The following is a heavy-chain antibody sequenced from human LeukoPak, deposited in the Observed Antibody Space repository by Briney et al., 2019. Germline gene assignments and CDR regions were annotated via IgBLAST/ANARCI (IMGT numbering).Heavy chain of an antibody. D-gene: IGHD3-22*01. CDR1: GGSISSSSYY. CDR2: IYYSGST. Sequence: SETLSLTCTVSGGSISSSSYYWGWLRQPPGKGLEWIGSIYYSGSTYYNPSLKSRVTISVDTSKNQFSLKLSSVTAADTAVYYCARQDNSGYLSYFQHWGQGTLVTVSS. J-gene: IGHJ1*01. V-gene: IGHV4-39*01. CDR3: ARQDNSGYLSYFQH.